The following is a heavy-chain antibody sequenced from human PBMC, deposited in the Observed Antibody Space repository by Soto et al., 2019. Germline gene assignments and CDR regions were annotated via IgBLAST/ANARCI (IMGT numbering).Heavy chain of an antibody. CDR1: GGSVSSGTYY. Sequence: TETLSLTCTVSGGSVSSGTYYRSWVRHPPGQGLEWIGYIYYSGSTNYNPSLKSRVTISVDTSKNQFSLKLTSVTAADTAVYYCARDVRGGAGPIDSWGQGTLVTVSA. V-gene: IGHV4-61*01. D-gene: IGHD3-16*01. J-gene: IGHJ4*02. CDR3: ARDVRGGAGPIDS. CDR2: IYYSGST.